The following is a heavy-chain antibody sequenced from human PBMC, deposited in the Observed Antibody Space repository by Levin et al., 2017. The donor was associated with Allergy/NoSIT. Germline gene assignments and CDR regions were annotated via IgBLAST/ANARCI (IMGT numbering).Heavy chain of an antibody. CDR3: AKDYYDYVWGRDRHKLDY. CDR1: GFTFSSYA. J-gene: IGHJ4*02. Sequence: GGSLRLSCAASGFTFSSYAMSWVRQAPGKGLEWVSAISGSGGSTYYADSVKGRFTISRDNSKNTLYLQMNSLRAEDTAVYYCAKDYYDYVWGRDRHKLDYWGQGTLVTVSS. D-gene: IGHD3-16*01. V-gene: IGHV3-23*01. CDR2: ISGSGGST.